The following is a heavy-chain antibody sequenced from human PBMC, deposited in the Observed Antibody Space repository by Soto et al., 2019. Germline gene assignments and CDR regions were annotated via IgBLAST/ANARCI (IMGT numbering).Heavy chain of an antibody. CDR3: ARSSSKTYDFWSGYLNWFDP. CDR2: ISSSSSYI. J-gene: IGHJ5*02. V-gene: IGHV3-21*01. Sequence: WGSLRLSCAASGFTFSSYSMNWVRQAPGKGLEWVSSISSSSSYIYYADSVKGRFTISRDNAKNSLYLQMNSLRAEDTAVYYCARSSSKTYDFWSGYLNWFDPWGQGTLVTVSS. CDR1: GFTFSSYS. D-gene: IGHD3-3*01.